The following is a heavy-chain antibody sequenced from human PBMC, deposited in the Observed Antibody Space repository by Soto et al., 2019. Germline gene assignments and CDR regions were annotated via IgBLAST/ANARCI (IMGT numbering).Heavy chain of an antibody. CDR2: VSRCVSS. Sequence: TSETRSLTCTVSGGSMSFYYWNWIRQSPEKGLEWIGNVSRCVSSTYSPSLNRRVSILVYSSKRQGSLRLTSVTAADTAIYYCARDPGPGEFFESWDKENIVISSS. J-gene: IGHJ4*02. V-gene: IGHV4-59*12. CDR3: ARDPGPGEFFES. CDR1: GGSMSFYY. D-gene: IGHD3-10*01.